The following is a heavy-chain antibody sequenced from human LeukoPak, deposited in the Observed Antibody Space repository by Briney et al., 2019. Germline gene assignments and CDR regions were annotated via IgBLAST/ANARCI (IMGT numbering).Heavy chain of an antibody. J-gene: IGHJ3*02. CDR1: GFTFSSYW. CDR2: IKQDGSEK. D-gene: IGHD3-3*01. CDR3: ARDPRITIFGVVTRSFDI. V-gene: IGHV3-7*01. Sequence: GGSLRLSCAASGFTFSSYWMSWVRQAPGKGLEWVANIKQDGSEKYYVDSVKGRFTISRDNAKNSLYLQMNSLRAEDTAVYYCARDPRITIFGVVTRSFDIRGQGTMVTVSS.